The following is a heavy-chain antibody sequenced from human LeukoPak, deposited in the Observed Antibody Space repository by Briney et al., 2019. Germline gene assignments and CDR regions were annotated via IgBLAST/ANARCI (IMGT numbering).Heavy chain of an antibody. CDR3: AKAWAAAGTFAS. CDR1: GFTFSSYA. D-gene: IGHD6-13*01. Sequence: GGSLRLSCAASGFTFSSYAMSWVRQAPGKGLEWVSTIIGSGGDTYYADSVKGRFTISRDTSKNTLYLQMKSLGAEDTAVYYCAKAWAAAGTFASWGQGTLVTVSS. CDR2: IIGSGGDT. J-gene: IGHJ4*02. V-gene: IGHV3-23*01.